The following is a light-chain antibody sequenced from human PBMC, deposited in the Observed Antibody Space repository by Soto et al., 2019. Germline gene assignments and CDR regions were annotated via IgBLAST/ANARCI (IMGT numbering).Light chain of an antibody. Sequence: QSVLTQPPSASGTPGQRGTISCSGRRSNIGSNTVSWYQHLPGTAPKLLIYSNDQRPSGVPDRFSGSKSGTSASLAISGLQSEDEADFYCAAWDDSLNGRVFGGGTKLTVL. CDR1: RSNIGSNT. CDR3: AAWDDSLNGRV. V-gene: IGLV1-44*01. CDR2: SND. J-gene: IGLJ3*02.